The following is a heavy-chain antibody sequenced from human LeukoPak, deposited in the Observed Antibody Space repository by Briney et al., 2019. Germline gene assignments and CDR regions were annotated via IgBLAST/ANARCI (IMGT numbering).Heavy chain of an antibody. CDR2: ISHVGSNK. V-gene: IGHV3-30*18. J-gene: IGHJ4*02. CDR3: AKVRWGSDNALDS. CDR1: GFPFSDYG. D-gene: IGHD3-16*01. Sequence: PGTSLRLSCAASGFPFSDYGMYWVRQAPGKGLEWLAVISHVGSNKHYADSVKGRITISRDNSMNTLYLQMNSLTAEDTAVYYCAKVRWGSDNALDSWGQGTLVTVSS.